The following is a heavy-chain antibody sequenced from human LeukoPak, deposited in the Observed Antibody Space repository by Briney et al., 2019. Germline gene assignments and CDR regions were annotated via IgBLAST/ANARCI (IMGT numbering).Heavy chain of an antibody. V-gene: IGHV3-74*03. J-gene: IGHJ4*02. CDR3: ATGLGFYYDY. CDR1: GLTFTKYW. Sequence: PGGSLRLSCAASGLTFTKYWMHWVRQAPGKGLMWVSRVDFDGTGTTYADSVRGRFTISRDNAKNTVYLQMNSLRAEDTAVYFCATGLGFYYDYWGQGTLATVSS. D-gene: IGHD2/OR15-2a*01. CDR2: VDFDGTGT.